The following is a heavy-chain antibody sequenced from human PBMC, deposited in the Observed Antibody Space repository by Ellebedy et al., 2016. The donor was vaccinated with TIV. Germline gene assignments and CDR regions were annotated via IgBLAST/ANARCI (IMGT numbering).Heavy chain of an antibody. D-gene: IGHD3-10*01. CDR1: GYTLTKLS. Sequence: ASVKVSCXVSGYTLTKLSMHWVRQAPGKGLEWMRRFDPEDGETIYAQNFQGRVTLTEDTSTDTAYMELSSLTSEDTAVYCCATAPSGYRGSGRGHNWLDPWGQGTLVTVSS. J-gene: IGHJ5*02. V-gene: IGHV1-24*01. CDR3: ATAPSGYRGSGRGHNWLDP. CDR2: FDPEDGET.